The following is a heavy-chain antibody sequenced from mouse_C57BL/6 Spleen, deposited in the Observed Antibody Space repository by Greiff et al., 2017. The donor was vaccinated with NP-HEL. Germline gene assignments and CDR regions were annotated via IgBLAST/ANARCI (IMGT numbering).Heavy chain of an antibody. CDR3: ARSEGYYRYFDV. J-gene: IGHJ1*03. CDR1: GFTFTDYY. D-gene: IGHD2-2*01. Sequence: EVQWVESGGGLVQPGGSLSLSCAASGFTFTDYYMSWVRQPPGKALEWLGFIRNKANGYTTEYSASVKGRFTISRDNSQSILYLQMNALRAEDSATYYCARSEGYYRYFDVWGTGTTVTVSS. CDR2: IRNKANGYTT. V-gene: IGHV7-3*01.